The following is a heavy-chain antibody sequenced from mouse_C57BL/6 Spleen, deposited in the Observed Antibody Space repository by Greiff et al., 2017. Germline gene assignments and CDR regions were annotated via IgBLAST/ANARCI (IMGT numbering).Heavy chain of an antibody. CDR2: INPNNGGT. Sequence: EVQLQQSGPELVKPGASVKMSCKASGYTFTDYNMHWVKQSHGKSLEWIGYINPNNGGTSYNQKFKGKATLTVNKSSSTAYMELRSLTSEDSAVYYCASFSDGYYEAWFAYWGQGTLVTVSA. V-gene: IGHV1-22*01. CDR3: ASFSDGYYEAWFAY. J-gene: IGHJ3*01. D-gene: IGHD2-3*01. CDR1: GYTFTDYN.